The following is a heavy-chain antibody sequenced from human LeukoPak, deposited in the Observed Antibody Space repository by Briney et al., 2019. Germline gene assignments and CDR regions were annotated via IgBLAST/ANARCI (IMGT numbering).Heavy chain of an antibody. J-gene: IGHJ6*02. CDR3: ARGPRDYYYYYGMDV. V-gene: IGHV1-8*01. CDR1: GYTFTSYD. Sequence: ASVKVSCKASGYTFTSYDINWGRQATGQGLEWMGGMNPNSGNTGYAQKFQGRVTMTRNTYINKAYMELSSLRSEDTAVYYCARGPRDYYYYYGMDVWGQGTTVTVSS. CDR2: MNPNSGNT.